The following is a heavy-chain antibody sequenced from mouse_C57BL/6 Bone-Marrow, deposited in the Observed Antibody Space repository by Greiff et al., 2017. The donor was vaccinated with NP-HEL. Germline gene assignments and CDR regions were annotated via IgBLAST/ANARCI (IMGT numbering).Heavy chain of an antibody. Sequence: EVKLMESGGGLVQPGGSMKLSCAASGFTFSDAWMDWVRQSPEKGLEWVAEIRNKANNHATYYAESVKGRFTISRDDSKSSVYLQMNSLRAEDTGIYYCTRGGWLLRPDFAYWGQGTLVTVSA. CDR1: GFTFSDAW. J-gene: IGHJ3*01. CDR2: IRNKANNHAT. D-gene: IGHD2-3*01. CDR3: TRGGWLLRPDFAY. V-gene: IGHV6-6*01.